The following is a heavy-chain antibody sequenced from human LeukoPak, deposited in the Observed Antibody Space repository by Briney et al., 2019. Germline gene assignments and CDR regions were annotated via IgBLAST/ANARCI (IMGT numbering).Heavy chain of an antibody. J-gene: IGHJ6*03. D-gene: IGHD1-14*01. CDR3: AKGSNRVGGTEKVYYYYMAV. V-gene: IGHV3-30*02. CDR2: IRYDGSNK. CDR1: GFTFSSYG. Sequence: PGGSLRLSCAASGFTFSSYGMHWVRQAPGKWLGLVAFIRYDGSNKYYAESVKVRFTISRDNSKNTLYLQMNSLRAEDTAVYYCAKGSNRVGGTEKVYYYYMAVWGKGTTVTVSS.